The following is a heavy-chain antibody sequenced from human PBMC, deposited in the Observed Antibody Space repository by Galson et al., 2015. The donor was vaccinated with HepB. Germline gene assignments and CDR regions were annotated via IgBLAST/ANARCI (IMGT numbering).Heavy chain of an antibody. D-gene: IGHD2-15*01. Sequence: SVKVSCKASGYTFTGYYLHWVRQAPGQGLEWMGWINPNSGGTNYAQKFQGRVTMTRDTSINTAYMEPSRLRSDDTAVYYCARIPGYCSGGSCSLFDYRGQGTLVTVSS. V-gene: IGHV1-2*02. CDR1: GYTFTGYY. CDR3: ARIPGYCSGGSCSLFDY. J-gene: IGHJ4*02. CDR2: INPNSGGT.